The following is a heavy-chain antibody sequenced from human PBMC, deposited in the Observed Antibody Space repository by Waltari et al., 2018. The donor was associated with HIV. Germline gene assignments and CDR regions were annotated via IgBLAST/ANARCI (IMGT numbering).Heavy chain of an antibody. CDR2: IYYSGST. Sequence: QLQLQESGPGLVKPSETLSLTCTVSGGSISSSSYYWGWILQPPGKGLAWIGSIYYSGSTYYNPSLKSRVTISVDTSKNQFSLKLSSVTAADTAVYYCARDARGEYCSGGSCYSGDAFDIWGQGTMVTVSS. CDR1: GGSISSSSYY. V-gene: IGHV4-39*07. CDR3: ARDARGEYCSGGSCYSGDAFDI. D-gene: IGHD2-15*01. J-gene: IGHJ3*02.